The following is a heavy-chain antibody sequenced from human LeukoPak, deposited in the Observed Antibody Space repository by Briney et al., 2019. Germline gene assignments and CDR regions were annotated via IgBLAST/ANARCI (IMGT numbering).Heavy chain of an antibody. Sequence: SSQTLSLTCTVSGVSISSGGYYWSWIRQPPGKGLEWIGYIYHSGSTYYNPSLKSRVTISVDGSKNQFSLKLSSVTAADTAVYYCARPPYSSSSSDAFDIWGQGTMVTVSS. CDR1: GVSISSGGYY. D-gene: IGHD6-6*01. V-gene: IGHV4-30-2*01. CDR3: ARPPYSSSSSDAFDI. J-gene: IGHJ3*02. CDR2: IYHSGST.